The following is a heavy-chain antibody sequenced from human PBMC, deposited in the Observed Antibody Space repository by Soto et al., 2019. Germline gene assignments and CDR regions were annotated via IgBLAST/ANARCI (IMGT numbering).Heavy chain of an antibody. CDR3: ARDGGPGCGGDCYGAMDV. J-gene: IGHJ6*03. V-gene: IGHV4-31*11. D-gene: IGHD2-21*01. CDR2: IYYSGGT. Sequence: SETLSLTCAVYGGSFNGYYWSWIRQHPGKGLEWIGYIYYSGGTYYNPSLKSRVTISVDTSKNQFSLKLSSVTAADTAVYYCARDGGPGCGGDCYGAMDVWGKGTTVTVSS. CDR1: GGSFNGYY.